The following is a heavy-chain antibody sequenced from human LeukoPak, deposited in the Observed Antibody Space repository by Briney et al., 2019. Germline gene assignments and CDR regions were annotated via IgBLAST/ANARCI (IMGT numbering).Heavy chain of an antibody. CDR3: ARFGGKAAIRRGRVDNYYMGV. CDR1: GGSFGNYY. D-gene: IGHD2-21*02. CDR2: INHNGST. V-gene: IGHV4-34*01. J-gene: IGHJ6*03. Sequence: SETLSLTCAVYGGSFGNYYWSWIRQPPGKGLEWMGEINHNGSTNYNPALKSRVTISVDTSKNQSSLTLSSVTAADTAVYYCARFGGKAAIRRGRVDNYYMGVWGKGTTVTVSS.